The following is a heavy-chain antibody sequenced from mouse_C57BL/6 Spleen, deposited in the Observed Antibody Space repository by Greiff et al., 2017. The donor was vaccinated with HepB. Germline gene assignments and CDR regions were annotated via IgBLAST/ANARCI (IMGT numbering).Heavy chain of an antibody. V-gene: IGHV1-55*01. CDR3: ARGGMGLLRNYFDY. CDR2: IYPGSGST. Sequence: QVQLQQPGAELVKPGASVKMSCKASGYTFTSYWITWVKQRPGQGLEWIGDIYPGSGSTNYNEKFKSKATLTVDTSSSTAYMQLSSLTSEDSAVYYCARGGMGLLRNYFDYWGQGTTLTVSS. D-gene: IGHD2-3*01. J-gene: IGHJ2*01. CDR1: GYTFTSYW.